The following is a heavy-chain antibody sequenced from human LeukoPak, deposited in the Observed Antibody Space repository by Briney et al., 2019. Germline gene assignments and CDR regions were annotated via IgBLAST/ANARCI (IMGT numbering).Heavy chain of an antibody. D-gene: IGHD2-15*01. Sequence: GGSLRLSCAASGFTFSSYWMHWVRQAPGKGLVWVSCINSDGSSTSYADSVKGRFTISRDNAKNTLYLQMNSLRAEDTAVYYCAREYCSGGSCLGDFDYWGQGTLVTVSS. J-gene: IGHJ4*02. CDR3: AREYCSGGSCLGDFDY. CDR1: GFTFSSYW. V-gene: IGHV3-74*01. CDR2: INSDGSST.